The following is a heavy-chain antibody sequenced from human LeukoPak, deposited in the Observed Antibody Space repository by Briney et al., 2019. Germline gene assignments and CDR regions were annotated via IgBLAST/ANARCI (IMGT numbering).Heavy chain of an antibody. D-gene: IGHD3-16*01. CDR3: ARGFGSEGRFDP. Sequence: SQTLSLTCTVSGGSISSDGYYWSWIRQHPGKGLEWIGYIYYSGSTYYNPSLKSRVTISVDTSKNQFSLKLSSVTAADTAVYYCARGFGSEGRFDPWGQGTLVTVSS. CDR2: IYYSGST. J-gene: IGHJ5*02. V-gene: IGHV4-31*03. CDR1: GGSISSDGYY.